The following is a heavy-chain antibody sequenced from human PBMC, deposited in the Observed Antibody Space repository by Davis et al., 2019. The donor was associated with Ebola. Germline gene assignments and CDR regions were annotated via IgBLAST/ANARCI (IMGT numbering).Heavy chain of an antibody. V-gene: IGHV3-74*01. CDR2: INSDGIFT. D-gene: IGHD4/OR15-4a*01. CDR3: ATDPYGANPQSADY. Sequence: HTGGSLRPPFAAPGMTFRNTWMPWVRQAPGKGLVWVSRINSDGIFTSYADSVKGRFTISRDNAKDTLFPQMNSLRADDTAVYYCATDPYGANPQSADYWGQGSLVTVSS. CDR1: GMTFRNTW. J-gene: IGHJ4*02.